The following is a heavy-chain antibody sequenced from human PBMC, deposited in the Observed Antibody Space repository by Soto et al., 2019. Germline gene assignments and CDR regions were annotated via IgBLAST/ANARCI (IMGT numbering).Heavy chain of an antibody. V-gene: IGHV3-23*01. Sequence: SLRLSCAASGFTFSSYAMSWVRQAPGKGLEWVSAISGSGGSTYYADSVKGRFTISRDNSKNTLYLQMNSLRAEDTAVYYCAKPLLYDSSGYPPSHRVVDPWGQGTLVTVSS. CDR2: ISGSGGST. CDR3: AKPLLYDSSGYPPSHRVVDP. CDR1: GFTFSSYA. D-gene: IGHD3-22*01. J-gene: IGHJ5*02.